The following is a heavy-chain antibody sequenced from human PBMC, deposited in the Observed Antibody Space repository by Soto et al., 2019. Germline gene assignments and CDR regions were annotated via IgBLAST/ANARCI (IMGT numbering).Heavy chain of an antibody. D-gene: IGHD5-18*01. CDR3: AREKTAMVTVDY. CDR1: GFTFSDYY. J-gene: IGHJ4*02. CDR2: ITSSGSTI. V-gene: IGHV3-11*01. Sequence: PGGSLRLSCAASGFTFSDYYMSWIRQAPGKGLEWVSYITSSGSTIYYAGSVKGRFTISRDNAKNSLYLQMNSLRAEDTAVYYCAREKTAMVTVDYWGQGTLVTVSS.